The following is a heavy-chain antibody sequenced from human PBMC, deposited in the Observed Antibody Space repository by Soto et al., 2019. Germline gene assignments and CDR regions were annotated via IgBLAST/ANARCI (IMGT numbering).Heavy chain of an antibody. Sequence: SSETLSLTCAVYGGSFSGYYWSWIRQPPGKGLEWIGEINHSGSTNYNPSLKSRVTISVDTSKNQFSLKLSSVTAADTAVYYCAGVTAPDYWGQGTLVTVSS. V-gene: IGHV4-34*01. CDR1: GGSFSGYY. D-gene: IGHD5-18*01. CDR2: INHSGST. CDR3: AGVTAPDY. J-gene: IGHJ4*02.